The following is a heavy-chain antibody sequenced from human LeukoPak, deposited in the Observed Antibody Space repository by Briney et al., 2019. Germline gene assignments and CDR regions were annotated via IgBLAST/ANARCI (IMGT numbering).Heavy chain of an antibody. D-gene: IGHD4/OR15-4a*01. V-gene: IGHV3-23*01. CDR1: GFTFSNYA. CDR3: ARANNFDY. CDR2: ISGSGGTT. J-gene: IGHJ4*02. Sequence: GGSLRLSCAASGFTFSNYAMRWVRQAPGKGLEWVSAISGSGGTTNYADSVKGRFTISRDNAKNTLYLQMSSLRVEDTAVYSCARANNFDYWGQGTLVTVSS.